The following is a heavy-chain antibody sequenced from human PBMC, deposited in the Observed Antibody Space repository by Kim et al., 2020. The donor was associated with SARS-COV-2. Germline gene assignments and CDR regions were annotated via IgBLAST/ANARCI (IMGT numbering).Heavy chain of an antibody. CDR1: GFTFITYG. D-gene: IGHD3-10*01. J-gene: IGHJ6*02. CDR3: ATVVYYGSDTFYTYYFYGMDV. Sequence: GGSLRLSCAASGFTFITYGMHWVRQAPGKGLEWVAVIWYDGSKEYYADSVKGRFTISRDSSENTLYLQMNSLRAEDTAVYYCATVVYYGSDTFYTYYFYGMDVWGPGTTVTVSS. V-gene: IGHV3-33*01. CDR2: IWYDGSKE.